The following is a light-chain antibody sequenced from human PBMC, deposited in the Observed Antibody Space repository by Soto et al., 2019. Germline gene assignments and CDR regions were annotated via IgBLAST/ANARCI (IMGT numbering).Light chain of an antibody. Sequence: IQLTQSPSSLSASVGDRVTITCRASQGISSYLAWYQQKPGKAPKLLIFATSTLQRGVPSRFSGSGSGTDFTLTISILQTEDFATYFCQQVKSYPLSFGPGTKVDIK. CDR1: QGISSY. J-gene: IGKJ3*01. CDR2: ATS. V-gene: IGKV1-9*01. CDR3: QQVKSYPLS.